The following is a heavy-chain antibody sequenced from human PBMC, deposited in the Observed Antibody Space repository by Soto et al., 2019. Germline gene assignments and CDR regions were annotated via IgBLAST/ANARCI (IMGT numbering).Heavy chain of an antibody. J-gene: IGHJ6*02. V-gene: IGHV3-7*04. CDR2: IKQDGSEK. D-gene: IGHD3-22*01. CDR3: ARFYYDSSGYLPSPYYYYYGMDV. CDR1: GFTFTTDW. Sequence: PGGSLRLSCVASGFTFTTDWASWVRQAPGKGLEWVANIKQDGSEKYYVDSVKGRFTISRDNAKNSLYLQMNSLRAEDTAVYYCARFYYDSSGYLPSPYYYYYGMDVWGQGTTVTVSS.